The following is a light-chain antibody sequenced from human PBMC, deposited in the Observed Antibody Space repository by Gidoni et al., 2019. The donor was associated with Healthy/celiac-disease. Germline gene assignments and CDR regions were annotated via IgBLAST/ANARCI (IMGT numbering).Light chain of an antibody. J-gene: IGKJ4*01. CDR2: DAA. Sequence: IVLTQSPATLSLSPGERPTLSCRVSQSVSSYLDWYQQKPGQAPRLLIYDAANSATGIPARCSGSGSGTDFTLTISSLEPEDFAVYYCQQRSNWPPDTFGGGTKVEIK. V-gene: IGKV3-11*01. CDR3: QQRSNWPPDT. CDR1: QSVSSY.